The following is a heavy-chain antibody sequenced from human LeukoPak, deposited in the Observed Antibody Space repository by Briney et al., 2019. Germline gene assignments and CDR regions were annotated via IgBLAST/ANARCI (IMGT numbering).Heavy chain of an antibody. CDR3: ARDESTSILWW. CDR1: GYTFTNYY. D-gene: IGHD2-21*01. Sequence: GASVKVSCKTSGYTFTNYYMHWVRQAPGQGLEWMGILNPSSGTTNHAQKFKGRVTMTRDTSTSTVYMELSSLRSEDTAVYYCARDESTSILWWWGQGTLVTVSS. CDR2: LNPSSGTT. V-gene: IGHV1-46*01. J-gene: IGHJ1*01.